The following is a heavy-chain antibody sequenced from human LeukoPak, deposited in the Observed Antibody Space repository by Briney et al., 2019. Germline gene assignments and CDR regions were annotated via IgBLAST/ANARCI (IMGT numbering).Heavy chain of an antibody. J-gene: IGHJ3*02. CDR1: GYSISSGYY. Sequence: SETLSLTCTVSGYSISSGYYWGWIRQPPGKGLEWIGEINHSGSTNYNPSLKSRVTISVDTSKNQFSLKLSSVTAADTAVYYCARVTSGYSSSWPLDIWGQGTMVTVSS. V-gene: IGHV4-38-2*02. CDR2: INHSGST. CDR3: ARVTSGYSSSWPLDI. D-gene: IGHD6-13*01.